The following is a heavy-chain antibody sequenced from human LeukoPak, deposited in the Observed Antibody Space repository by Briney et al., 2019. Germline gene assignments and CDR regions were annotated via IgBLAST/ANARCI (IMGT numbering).Heavy chain of an antibody. Sequence: GGSLRLSCAASGFTFSSYAMHWVRQAPGKGLQWVAVISYDGSNKYYADSVKGRFTISRDNAKNSLYLQMNSLRAEDTAVYYCARETPYSNTWTDFDFWGQGTLVTVSS. CDR2: ISYDGSNK. CDR1: GFTFSSYA. J-gene: IGHJ4*02. D-gene: IGHD6-13*01. CDR3: ARETPYSNTWTDFDF. V-gene: IGHV3-30*04.